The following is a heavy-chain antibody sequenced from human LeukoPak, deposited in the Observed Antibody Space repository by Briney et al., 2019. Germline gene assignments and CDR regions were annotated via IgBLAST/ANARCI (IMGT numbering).Heavy chain of an antibody. CDR1: GFTFSSYW. V-gene: IGHV3-74*01. D-gene: IGHD5-12*01. Sequence: GGSLRLSCAASGFTFSSYWMHWVRQAPGKGLVWVSRINSDGSSTSYADSVKGRFTISRDNAKNTLYLQMNSLRAEDTAVYYCAGGSGYVDAFDIWVKGQWSPSLQ. CDR2: INSDGSST. CDR3: AGGSGYVDAFDI. J-gene: IGHJ3*02.